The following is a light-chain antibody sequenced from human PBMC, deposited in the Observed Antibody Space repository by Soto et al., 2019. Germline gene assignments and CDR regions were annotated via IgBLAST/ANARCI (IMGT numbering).Light chain of an antibody. CDR3: QSYDSSMKV. CDR1: SGSIASNY. CDR2: EDN. Sequence: NFMLTQSHSVSESPGKTVTISCTRSSGSIASNYVQWYQQRPGSAPTTVIYEDNQRPSGVPDRFSGSIDSSSNSASLTISGLKTEDEADYYCQSYDSSMKVFGTGTKLTVL. V-gene: IGLV6-57*03. J-gene: IGLJ1*01.